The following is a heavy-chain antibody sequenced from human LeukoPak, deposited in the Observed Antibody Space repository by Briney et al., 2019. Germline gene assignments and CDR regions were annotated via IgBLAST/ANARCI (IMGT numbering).Heavy chain of an antibody. J-gene: IGHJ5*02. D-gene: IGHD1-26*01. CDR1: GFTFSSYW. V-gene: IGHV3-7*01. CDR3: ARVHSGSYFNWFDP. CDR2: IKQDGREK. Sequence: GGSLRLSCAASGFTFSSYWMSWVRQAPGKGLEWVANIKQDGREKYYVDSVKGRFTISRDNAKNSLYLQMSSLRAEDTAVYYCARVHSGSYFNWFDPWGQRTLVTVSS.